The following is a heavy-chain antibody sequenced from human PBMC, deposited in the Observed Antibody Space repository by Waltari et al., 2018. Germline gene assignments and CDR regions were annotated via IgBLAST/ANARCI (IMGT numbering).Heavy chain of an antibody. D-gene: IGHD3-3*01. CDR1: GGSFSGYY. Sequence: QVQLQQWGAGLLKPSETLSLTCAVYGGSFSGYYWSWIRQPPGKGLEWIGEINHSGSTNYNPSLKSGVTISVDTSKNQFSLKLSSVTAADTAVYYCARGGWAIFGVPMGLDYWGQGTLVTVSS. CDR3: ARGGWAIFGVPMGLDY. V-gene: IGHV4-34*01. CDR2: INHSGST. J-gene: IGHJ4*02.